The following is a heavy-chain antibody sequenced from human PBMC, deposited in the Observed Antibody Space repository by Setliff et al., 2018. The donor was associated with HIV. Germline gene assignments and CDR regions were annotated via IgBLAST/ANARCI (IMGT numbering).Heavy chain of an antibody. CDR1: DSGTYY. D-gene: IGHD6-13*01. J-gene: IGHJ6*02. Sequence: PSETLSLTCTVSDSGTYYWSWIRQPAGKGLEWIGRVSSRGDTNYNPSLKSRVTMSVDTSKNQFSLKLTSVTAADTAVYYCARGPFPAAGFSGLRGGRTYYYYGMGVWGQGTTVTV. V-gene: IGHV4-4*07. CDR2: VSSRGDT. CDR3: ARGPFPAAGFSGLRGGRTYYYYGMGV.